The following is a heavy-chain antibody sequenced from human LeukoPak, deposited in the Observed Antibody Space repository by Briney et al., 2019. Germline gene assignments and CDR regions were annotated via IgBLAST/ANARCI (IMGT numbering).Heavy chain of an antibody. D-gene: IGHD6-13*01. CDR1: GFTFSSYW. J-gene: IGHJ4*02. CDR2: IDSDGSNT. Sequence: GGSLRLSCAASGFTFSSYWMHWVRQAPGKGLVWVSRIDSDGSNTKYADSVKGRFTISRDNAKNSLYLQMNSLRAEDTAVYYCARTKSSSSWYSDDPEHDYWGQGTLVTVSS. V-gene: IGHV3-74*03. CDR3: ARTKSSSSWYSDDPEHDY.